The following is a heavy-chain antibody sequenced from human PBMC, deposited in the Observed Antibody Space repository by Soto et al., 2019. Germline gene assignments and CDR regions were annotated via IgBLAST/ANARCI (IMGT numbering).Heavy chain of an antibody. CDR3: ARARAYTWFDP. Sequence: PSETLSLTCTVSGGSISSYYWSWIRQPPGKGLEWIGYIYYSGSTNYNPSLKSRVTISVDTSKNQFSLKLSSVTAADTAVYYCARARAYTWFDPWGQGTLVTVSS. V-gene: IGHV4-59*01. J-gene: IGHJ5*02. CDR2: IYYSGST. D-gene: IGHD2-2*02. CDR1: GGSISSYY.